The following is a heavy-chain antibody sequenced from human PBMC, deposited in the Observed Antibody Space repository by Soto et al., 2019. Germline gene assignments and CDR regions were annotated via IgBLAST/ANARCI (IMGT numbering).Heavy chain of an antibody. D-gene: IGHD1-26*01. CDR1: GFDFNTYF. Sequence: QVQLVQSGGGVVQPGRSLRLSCAASGFDFNTYFMHWVRQAPGKGLEWVAMIFPNGRDKEYADSVKGRFTISRDNSNNMMYLQMDSLRPEDTAVYYCARDDEHGSNCELAYWGQGDLVTVSS. CDR3: ARDDEHGSNCELAY. J-gene: IGHJ4*02. CDR2: IFPNGRDK. V-gene: IGHV3-30*03.